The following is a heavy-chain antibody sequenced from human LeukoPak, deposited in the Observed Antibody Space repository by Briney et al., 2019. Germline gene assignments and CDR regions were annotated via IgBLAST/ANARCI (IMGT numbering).Heavy chain of an antibody. Sequence: ASVKVSCKASGYTFTSYAISWVRQAPGQELEWMGWINTNTGNPTYAQGFTRRFVFSLDTSVNTAYLQISSLRAEDTAVYYCARGDYYDRNGYYYPHRSGWNYWGQGTLVTVSS. CDR2: INTNTGNP. J-gene: IGHJ4*02. V-gene: IGHV7-4-1*02. D-gene: IGHD3-22*01. CDR3: ARGDYYDRNGYYYPHRSGWNY. CDR1: GYTFTSYA.